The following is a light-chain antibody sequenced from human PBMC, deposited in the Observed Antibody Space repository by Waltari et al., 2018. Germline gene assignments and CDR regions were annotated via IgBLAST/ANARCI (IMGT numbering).Light chain of an antibody. CDR1: NIGTNS. J-gene: IGLJ3*02. V-gene: IGLV3-21*04. CDR2: YNS. Sequence: YVLTQAPSVSVAPGQTARVTCGGYNIGTNSVHWYQQTPGQAPALVLSYNSDRPSGIPERFAGSNSENTATLTISRVEAGDEADYYCQVWVSGQEVFGGGTKLTVL. CDR3: QVWVSGQEV.